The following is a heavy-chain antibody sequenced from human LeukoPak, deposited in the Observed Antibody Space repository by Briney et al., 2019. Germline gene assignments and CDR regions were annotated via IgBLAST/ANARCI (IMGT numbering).Heavy chain of an antibody. D-gene: IGHD2-15*01. CDR2: IYSGGST. CDR3: AKDLRDSRFLPRRYCSGGSCYQGIDY. Sequence: GGSLRLSCAASGFTVSSNYMSWVRQAPGKGLEWVSVIYSGGSTYYADSVKGRFTISRDNSKNTLYLQMNSLRAEDTAVYYCAKDLRDSRFLPRRYCSGGSCYQGIDYWGQGTLVTVSS. V-gene: IGHV3-66*02. J-gene: IGHJ4*02. CDR1: GFTVSSNY.